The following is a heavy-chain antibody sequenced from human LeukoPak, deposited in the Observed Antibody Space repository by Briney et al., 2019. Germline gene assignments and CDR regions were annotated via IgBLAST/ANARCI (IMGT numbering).Heavy chain of an antibody. CDR1: GFSLSTSRMC. CDR3: ARTSYSSSSVFFDY. CDR2: IDWDDDT. V-gene: IGHV2-70*11. Sequence: GSGPTLVNPTQTLTLTCTFSGFSLSTSRMCVSWIRQPPGKALEWLARIDWDDDTYYSTSLKTRLTISKDTSKNQVVLTMINMDPVDTATYYCARTSYSSSSVFFDYWGQGTLVTVSS. J-gene: IGHJ4*02. D-gene: IGHD6-6*01.